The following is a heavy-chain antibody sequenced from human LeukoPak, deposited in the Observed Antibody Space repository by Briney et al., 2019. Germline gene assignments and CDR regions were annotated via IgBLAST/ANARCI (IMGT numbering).Heavy chain of an antibody. D-gene: IGHD1-14*01. V-gene: IGHV3-48*02. Sequence: PGGSLRLSCAASGFTFSSYSMNWVRQAPGKGLEWVSYISSTTTTLYADSVKGRFTISRDNAKNSLYLQMNSLRDEDTAVYYCARNRPAVGTDNWGQGTLVTVSS. CDR3: ARNRPAVGTDN. CDR2: ISSTTTTL. CDR1: GFTFSSYS. J-gene: IGHJ4*02.